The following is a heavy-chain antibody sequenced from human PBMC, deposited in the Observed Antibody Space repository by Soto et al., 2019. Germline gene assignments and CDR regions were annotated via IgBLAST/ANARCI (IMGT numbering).Heavy chain of an antibody. CDR1: GGTFSSYA. Sequence: SVKVSCKASGGTFSSYAISWVRQAPGQGLEWMGGIIPIFGTANYAQKFQGRVTITADKSTSAAYMELSSLRSEDTAVYYCARRERVGGYDWSIFDYWGQGTLVTVSS. D-gene: IGHD5-12*01. V-gene: IGHV1-69*06. CDR3: ARRERVGGYDWSIFDY. CDR2: IIPIFGTA. J-gene: IGHJ4*02.